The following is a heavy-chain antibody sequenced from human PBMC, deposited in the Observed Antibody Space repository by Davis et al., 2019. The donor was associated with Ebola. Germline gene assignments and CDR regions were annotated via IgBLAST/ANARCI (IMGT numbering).Heavy chain of an antibody. CDR2: INPSGGST. V-gene: IGHV1-46*01. CDR1: GYTFTGYY. D-gene: IGHD5-12*01. Sequence: AASVKVSCKASGYTFTGYYMHWVRQAPGQGLEWMGIINPSGGSTSYAQKFQGRVTMTRDTSTSTVYMELSSLRCEDTAVYYCARDRGDIVATIESVYGMDVWGQGTTVTVSS. J-gene: IGHJ6*02. CDR3: ARDRGDIVATIESVYGMDV.